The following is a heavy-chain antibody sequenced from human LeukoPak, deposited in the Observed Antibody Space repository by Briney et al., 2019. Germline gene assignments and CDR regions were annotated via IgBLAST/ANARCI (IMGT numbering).Heavy chain of an antibody. J-gene: IGHJ4*02. CDR1: GGSISSYY. CDR3: ARDNPAAGTFDY. Sequence: SETLSLTCTVSGGSISSYYWSWIRQPPGKGLEWIGYIYYSGSTNYNPSLKSRVTISVDTSKNQFSLKLSSVTAADTAVYYCARDNPAAGTFDYWGQGTLVTVSS. CDR2: IYYSGST. D-gene: IGHD6-13*01. V-gene: IGHV4-59*12.